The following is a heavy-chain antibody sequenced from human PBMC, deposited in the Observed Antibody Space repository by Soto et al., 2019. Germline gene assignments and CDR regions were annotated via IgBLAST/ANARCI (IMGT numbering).Heavy chain of an antibody. CDR3: ARAYQLTYYFDD. Sequence: WGYLLLSCEGSGVTFRGYAVHWVRQSPGKGLESVTVISDDGSKTYYADSVKGRFSVSIDDSTNMVFLQMSSLRSEDTAVYHCARAYQLTYYFDDWGPGTPVPVSS. D-gene: IGHD3-9*01. J-gene: IGHJ4*02. CDR2: ISDDGSKT. V-gene: IGHV3-30*14. CDR1: GVTFRGYA.